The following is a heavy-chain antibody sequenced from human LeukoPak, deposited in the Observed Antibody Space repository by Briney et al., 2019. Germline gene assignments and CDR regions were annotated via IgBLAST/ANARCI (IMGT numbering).Heavy chain of an antibody. CDR3: ARDISDSEIDY. D-gene: IGHD1-14*01. J-gene: IGHJ4*02. CDR2: INPSGGST. Sequence: ASVKVSCKASGYTFTSYYMHRVRQAPGQGLEWMGIINPSGGSTSYAQKFQGRVTMTRDTTTSTVYMELSSLRSEDTAVYYCARDISDSEIDYWGQGTLVTVSS. CDR1: GYTFTSYY. V-gene: IGHV1-46*01.